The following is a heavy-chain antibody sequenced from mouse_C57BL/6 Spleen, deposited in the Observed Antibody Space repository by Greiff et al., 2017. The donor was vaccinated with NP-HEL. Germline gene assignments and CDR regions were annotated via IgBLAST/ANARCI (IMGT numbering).Heavy chain of an antibody. Sequence: EVKVEESGGGLVQPGGSMKLSCVASGFTFSNYWMNWVRQSPEKGLEWVAQIRLKSDNYATHYAESVKGRFTISRDDSKSSVYLQMNNLRAEDTGIYYCTQSYSSSYWYFDVWGTGTTVTVSS. D-gene: IGHD1-1*01. CDR3: TQSYSSSYWYFDV. V-gene: IGHV6-3*01. CDR1: GFTFSNYW. J-gene: IGHJ1*03. CDR2: IRLKSDNYAT.